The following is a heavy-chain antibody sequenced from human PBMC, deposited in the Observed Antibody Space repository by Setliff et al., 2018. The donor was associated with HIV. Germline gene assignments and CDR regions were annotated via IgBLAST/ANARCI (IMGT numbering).Heavy chain of an antibody. CDR1: KFTFSSYG. V-gene: IGHV3-30*02. CDR2: ILYDGSYK. D-gene: IGHD6-13*01. J-gene: IGHJ4*02. CDR3: AKNLYSSIWSPLDH. Sequence: GGSLRLSCAASKFTFSSYGMHWVRQAPGKGLEWVSSILYDGSYKYYTDSVKGRFTISRDNSKNTLYPQMSTLRTEDTAVYYCAKNLYSSIWSPLDHWGQGTLVTVSS.